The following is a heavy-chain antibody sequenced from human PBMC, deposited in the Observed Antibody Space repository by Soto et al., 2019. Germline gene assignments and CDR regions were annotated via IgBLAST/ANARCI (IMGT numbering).Heavy chain of an antibody. CDR1: GGTFSSYA. V-gene: IGHV1-69*06. CDR2: IIPIFGTA. J-gene: IGHJ3*02. D-gene: IGHD5-12*01. Sequence: SVKVSCKASGGTFSSYAISWVRQAPGQGLEWMGGIIPIFGTANYAQKFQGRVTITADKSTSTAYMELSSLRPEDTALYFCATWHLREHAYDIWGQGTMVTVSS. CDR3: ATWHLREHAYDI.